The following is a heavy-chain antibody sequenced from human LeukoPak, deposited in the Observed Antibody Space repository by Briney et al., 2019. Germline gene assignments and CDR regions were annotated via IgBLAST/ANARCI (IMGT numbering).Heavy chain of an antibody. V-gene: IGHV4-38-2*01. CDR2: IYHSVST. CDR3: ARVGGSYEPFDY. D-gene: IGHD1-26*01. J-gene: IGHJ4*02. Sequence: SETLSLTCAVSGYSISSGYYCGWIRQPPGQGLEWIGNIYHSVSTYYNPSLQSRVTISVDTSMNQFSLKLSPVTAADTAVYYCARVGGSYEPFDYWGQGTLVTVSS. CDR1: GYSISSGYY.